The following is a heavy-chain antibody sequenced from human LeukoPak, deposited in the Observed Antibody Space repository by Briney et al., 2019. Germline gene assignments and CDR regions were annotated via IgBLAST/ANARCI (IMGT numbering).Heavy chain of an antibody. CDR2: INTDGSST. V-gene: IGHV3-74*01. CDR3: ARAGGIFGVVTVDY. J-gene: IGHJ4*02. CDR1: GFTFSSYW. D-gene: IGHD3-3*01. Sequence: GGSLRLSCAASGFTFSSYWMHWVRQALGKGLVWVSRINTDGSSTSYADSVKGRFTISRDNAKNTLYLQMNSLRAEDTAVYYCARAGGIFGVVTVDYWGQGTLVTVSS.